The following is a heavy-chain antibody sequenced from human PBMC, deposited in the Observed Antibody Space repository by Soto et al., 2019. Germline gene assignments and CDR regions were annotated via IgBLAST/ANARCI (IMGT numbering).Heavy chain of an antibody. CDR1: GFTFSSYA. CDR3: ARDILERQLTVGYFDY. Sequence: QVQLVESGGGVVQPGRSLRLSCAASGFTFSSYAMHWVRQAPGKGLEWVAVISYDGSNKYYADSVKGRFTISRDNSQNTLYLQMNSLRAEDTAVYYCARDILERQLTVGYFDYWGQGTLVTVSS. D-gene: IGHD1-1*01. J-gene: IGHJ4*02. CDR2: ISYDGSNK. V-gene: IGHV3-30-3*01.